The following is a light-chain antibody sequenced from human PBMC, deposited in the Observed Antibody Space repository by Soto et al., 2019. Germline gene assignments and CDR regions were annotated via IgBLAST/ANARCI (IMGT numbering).Light chain of an antibody. V-gene: IGLV2-14*03. CDR2: DVS. J-gene: IGLJ1*01. Sequence: QSVLTQPASVSGSPGQSITISCTGTSSDVGGYNYVSWYQHHPGKAPKLMIYDVSNRPSGVSNRFSGSKSGNTASLIISGLQAEDEADYYCSSYTSSSTLSTYGFGTGTKLTVL. CDR3: SSYTSSSTLSTYG. CDR1: SSDVGGYNY.